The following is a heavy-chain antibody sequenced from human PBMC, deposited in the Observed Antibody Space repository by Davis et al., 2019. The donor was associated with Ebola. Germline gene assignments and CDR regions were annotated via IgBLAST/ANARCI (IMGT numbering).Heavy chain of an antibody. D-gene: IGHD6-13*01. CDR2: IITILGIA. CDR1: GYTFTSYG. Sequence: AASVKVSCKASGYTFTSYGISWVRQAPGQGLEWMGRIITILGIANYAQKFQGRVTITADKSTSTAYMELSSLRSEDTAVYYCARDVGIAAAGKGDYWGQGTLVTVSS. V-gene: IGHV1-69*04. J-gene: IGHJ4*02. CDR3: ARDVGIAAAGKGDY.